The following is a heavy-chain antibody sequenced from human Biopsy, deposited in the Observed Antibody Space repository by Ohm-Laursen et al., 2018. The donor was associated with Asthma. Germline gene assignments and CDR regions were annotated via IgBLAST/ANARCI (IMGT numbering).Heavy chain of an antibody. CDR2: INHSGST. V-gene: IGHV4-34*01. D-gene: IGHD6-13*01. J-gene: IGHJ6*02. Sequence: PPGTLSLTCPVYGGSFSGYYWSWIRQPPGKGLEWIGEINHSGSTNYNPSLKSRVTISVDTSKNQFSLKLSSVTAADTAVYYCARITNDRIAAAGRYYYYGMDVWGQGTTVTVSS. CDR1: GGSFSGYY. CDR3: ARITNDRIAAAGRYYYYGMDV.